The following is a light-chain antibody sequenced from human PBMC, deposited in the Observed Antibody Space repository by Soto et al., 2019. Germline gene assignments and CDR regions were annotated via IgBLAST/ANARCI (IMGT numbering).Light chain of an antibody. J-gene: IGKJ1*01. CDR1: QSISSW. Sequence: DRVTITCRASQSISSWLTWYQQKPGKAPKLLIYDASSLESGVPSRFSGSGSGTEFTLTISSLQPEDFATYYCLQHNSYPWTFGQGTKVDIK. V-gene: IGKV1-5*01. CDR3: LQHNSYPWT. CDR2: DAS.